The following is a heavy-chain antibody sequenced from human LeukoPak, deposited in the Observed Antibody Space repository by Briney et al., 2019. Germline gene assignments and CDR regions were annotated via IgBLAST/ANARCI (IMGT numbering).Heavy chain of an antibody. CDR2: IYTSGST. Sequence: PSETLSLTCTVSGGSISSYYWSWIRQPPGKGLEWIVYIYTSGSTNYNPSLKSRVTISVDTSKNQFSLKLSSVTAADTAVYYCARHRYNWNYAIDYWGQGTLVTVSS. J-gene: IGHJ4*02. D-gene: IGHD1-7*01. CDR1: GGSISSYY. V-gene: IGHV4-4*09. CDR3: ARHRYNWNYAIDY.